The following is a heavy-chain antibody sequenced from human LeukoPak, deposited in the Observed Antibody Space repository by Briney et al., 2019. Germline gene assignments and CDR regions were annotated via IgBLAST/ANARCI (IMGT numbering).Heavy chain of an antibody. CDR2: IKPKTEGGTT. CDR1: GFTFTSAW. V-gene: IGHV3-15*01. CDR3: TRGHYGR. J-gene: IGHJ4*02. D-gene: IGHD3-10*01. Sequence: PGGSLRLSCAASGFTFTSAWMNWVRQAPGKGLEWVGHIKPKTEGGTTDYAAPVKGRFTISRDDSKSTLHLQMDSLKTEGTAVYFCTRGHYGRWGQGTLVTVSS.